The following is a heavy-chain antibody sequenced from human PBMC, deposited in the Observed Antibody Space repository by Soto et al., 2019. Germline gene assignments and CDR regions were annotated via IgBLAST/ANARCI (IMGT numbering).Heavy chain of an antibody. CDR1: GFTFDDYA. CDR3: AKDLGRYSSSSGGGFDY. Sequence: GGSLRLSCAASGFTFDDYAMHWVRQAPGKGLEWVSGISWNSGSIGYADSVKGRFTISRDNAKNSLYLQMNSLRAEDTALYYYAKDLGRYSSSSGGGFDYWGQGTLVTVSS. D-gene: IGHD6-6*01. V-gene: IGHV3-9*01. J-gene: IGHJ4*02. CDR2: ISWNSGSI.